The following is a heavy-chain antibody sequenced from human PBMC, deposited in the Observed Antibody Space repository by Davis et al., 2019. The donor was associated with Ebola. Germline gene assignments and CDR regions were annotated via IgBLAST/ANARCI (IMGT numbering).Heavy chain of an antibody. V-gene: IGHV7-4-1*02. CDR3: ARDRPYYGMDV. J-gene: IGHJ6*02. Sequence: ASVTVSCKASVYTFTSYGISWVRQAPGQGLEWMGWINTNTGNPTYAQGFTGRFVFSLDTSVSTAYLQISSLKAEDTAVYYCARDRPYYGMDVWGQGTTVTVSS. CDR1: VYTFTSYG. CDR2: INTNTGNP.